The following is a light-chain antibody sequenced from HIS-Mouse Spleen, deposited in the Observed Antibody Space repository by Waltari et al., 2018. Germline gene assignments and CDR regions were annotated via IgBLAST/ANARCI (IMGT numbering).Light chain of an antibody. CDR3: QSYDSSLSGSWV. CDR1: SSNTGAGYD. V-gene: IGLV1-40*01. CDR2: GNS. Sequence: QSVLTQPPSVSGAPGQRVPISCTGSSSNTGAGYDVHWYQQLPGTAPKLLIYGNSNRPSGVPDRFSGSKSGTSASLAITGLQAEDEADYYCQSYDSSLSGSWVFGGGTKLTVL. J-gene: IGLJ3*02.